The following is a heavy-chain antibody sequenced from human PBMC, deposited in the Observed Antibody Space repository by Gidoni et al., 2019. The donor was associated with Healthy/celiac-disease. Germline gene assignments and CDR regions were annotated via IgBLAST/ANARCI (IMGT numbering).Heavy chain of an antibody. Sequence: EVQLVESGGGLVKPGGSLRLSCAASGFTFSSYSMNWVRQAPGKGLEWVSSISSSSSYIYYADSVKGRFTISRDNAKNSLYLQMNSLRAEDTAVYYCARDGIAAAGPPFDYWGQGTLVTVSS. D-gene: IGHD6-13*01. CDR1: GFTFSSYS. V-gene: IGHV3-21*01. J-gene: IGHJ4*02. CDR3: ARDGIAAAGPPFDY. CDR2: ISSSSSYI.